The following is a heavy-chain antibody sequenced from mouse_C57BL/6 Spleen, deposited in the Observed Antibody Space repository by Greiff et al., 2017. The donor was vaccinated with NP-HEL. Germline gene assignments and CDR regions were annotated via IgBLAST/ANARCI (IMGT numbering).Heavy chain of an antibody. V-gene: IGHV3-6*01. Sequence: DVQLVESGPGLVKPSQSLSLTCSVTGYSITSGYYWNWIRQFPGNKLEWMGYISYDGSNNYNPSLKNRISITRDTSKNQFFLKLNSVTTEDTATYYCARGGRYDGYSYYAMDYWGQGTSVTVSS. D-gene: IGHD2-3*01. CDR2: ISYDGSN. J-gene: IGHJ4*01. CDR3: ARGGRYDGYSYYAMDY. CDR1: GYSITSGYY.